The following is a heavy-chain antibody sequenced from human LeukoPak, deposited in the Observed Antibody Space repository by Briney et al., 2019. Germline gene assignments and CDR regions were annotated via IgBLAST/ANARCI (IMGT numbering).Heavy chain of an antibody. J-gene: IGHJ4*02. V-gene: IGHV1-18*01. CDR2: ISAYNGNT. CDR1: GYTFTSYG. D-gene: IGHD3-22*01. CDR3: ARLYYDSSGYSNYFDY. Sequence: ASVKVSCKASGYTFTSYGISWVRQAPGQGLEWMGWISAYNGNTNYAQKLQGRVTMTTDTSTSTAYMDLRSLRSDDTAVYYCARLYYDSSGYSNYFDYWGQGTLVTVSS.